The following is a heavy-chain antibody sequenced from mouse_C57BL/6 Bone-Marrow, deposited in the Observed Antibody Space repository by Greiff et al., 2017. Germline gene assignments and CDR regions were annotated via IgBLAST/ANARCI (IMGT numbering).Heavy chain of an antibody. CDR1: GFTFSSYA. Sequence: EVKLVESGEGLVKPGGSLKLSCAASGFTFSSYAMSWVRQTPEKRLEWVAYISSGGDYIYYADTVKGRFTISRDNARNTLYLQMSRLKSEDTAMYYCTRCYGSSLYPMDYWGQGPSVTVTS. D-gene: IGHD1-1*01. CDR2: ISSGGDYI. V-gene: IGHV5-9-1*02. J-gene: IGHJ4*01. CDR3: TRCYGSSLYPMDY.